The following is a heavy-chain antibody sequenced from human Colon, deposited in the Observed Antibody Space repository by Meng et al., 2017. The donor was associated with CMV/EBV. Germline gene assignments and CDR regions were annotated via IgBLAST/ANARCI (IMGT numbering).Heavy chain of an antibody. J-gene: IGHJ5*02. CDR2: IKPDGSEK. CDR3: ARDEGWGDSGGYYATWFDP. CDR1: GFTFSSYW. V-gene: IGHV3-7*01. D-gene: IGHD3-22*01. Sequence: GESLKISCAASGFTFSSYWMSWVRQAPGKGLEWVANIKPDGSEKLYVDSVEGRFTISRDNAENSLYLQMNSLRAEDTAVYYCARDEGWGDSGGYYATWFDPWGQGTLVTVSS.